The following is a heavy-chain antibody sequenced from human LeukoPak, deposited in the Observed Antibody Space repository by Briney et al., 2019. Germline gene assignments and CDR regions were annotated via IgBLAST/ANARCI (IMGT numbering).Heavy chain of an antibody. CDR2: INPSGGST. J-gene: IGHJ5*02. V-gene: IGHV1-46*01. CDR1: GYTFITYY. D-gene: IGHD3-22*01. CDR3: ARGPPGRVYDSSKRGLFDP. Sequence: ASVKVSCKTSGYTFITYYIHWVRQAPGQGLEWMGIINPSGGSTNYAQKVQGRVNMTRATSTSTVFMELSSLRSEDTAVYFCARGPPGRVYDSSKRGLFDPWGQGTLVTVSS.